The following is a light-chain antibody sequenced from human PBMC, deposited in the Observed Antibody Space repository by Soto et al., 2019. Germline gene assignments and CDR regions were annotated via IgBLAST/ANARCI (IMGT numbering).Light chain of an antibody. J-gene: IGKJ4*01. Sequence: EIVLTQSPGTLSLSPGERATLSCRASQSVSSSYLAWYQHKPGQAPRLLIFGASTRATGIPARFSGSGSGTEFTLTISSLQSADFAVYYCQQYNNWLTFGGGTKVEIK. V-gene: IGKV3-15*01. CDR3: QQYNNWLT. CDR1: QSVSSSY. CDR2: GAS.